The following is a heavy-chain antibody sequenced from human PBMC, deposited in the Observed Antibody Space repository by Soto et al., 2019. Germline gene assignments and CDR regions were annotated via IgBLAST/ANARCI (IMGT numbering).Heavy chain of an antibody. Sequence: GECLKISCKGSGYSFTSYWISWVRQMPGKGLEWMGRIDPSDSYTNYSPSFQGHVTISADKSISTAYLQWSSLKASDTAMYYCAIDSSGTPGYYYYGMDVWGQGTTVTVSS. CDR2: IDPSDSYT. CDR3: AIDSSGTPGYYYYGMDV. CDR1: GYSFTSYW. V-gene: IGHV5-10-1*01. J-gene: IGHJ6*02. D-gene: IGHD3-22*01.